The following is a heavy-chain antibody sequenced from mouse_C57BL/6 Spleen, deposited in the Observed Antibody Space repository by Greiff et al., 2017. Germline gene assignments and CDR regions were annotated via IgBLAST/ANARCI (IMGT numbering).Heavy chain of an antibody. J-gene: IGHJ1*03. CDR1: GYTFTSYW. D-gene: IGHD1-1*01. CDR2: IYPSDSET. V-gene: IGHV1-61*01. Sequence: VQLQQPGAELVRPGSSVKLSCKASGYTFTSYWMDWVKQRPGQGLEWIGNIYPSDSETHYNQKFKDKATLTVDKSSSTAYMQLSSLTSDDSAVYYCASRTTTGIYWYFDVWGTGTTVTVSS. CDR3: ASRTTTGIYWYFDV.